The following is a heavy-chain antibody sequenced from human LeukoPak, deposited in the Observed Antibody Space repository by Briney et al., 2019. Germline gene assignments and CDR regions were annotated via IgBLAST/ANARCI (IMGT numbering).Heavy chain of an antibody. V-gene: IGHV4-34*01. D-gene: IGHD5-24*01. CDR1: GGSFSGYY. Sequence: PSETLSLTCAVYGGSFSGYYWSWIRQPPGKGLEWIGEINHSGSTNYNPSLKSRVTISVDTSKNQFSLKLSSVTAADTAVYYCAREWLQPKENYYYYYGMDVWGQGTTVTVSS. J-gene: IGHJ6*02. CDR3: AREWLQPKENYYYYYGMDV. CDR2: INHSGST.